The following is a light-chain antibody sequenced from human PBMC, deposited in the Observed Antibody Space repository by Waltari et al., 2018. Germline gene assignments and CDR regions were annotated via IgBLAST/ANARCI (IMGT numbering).Light chain of an antibody. V-gene: IGLV2-14*03. J-gene: IGLJ2*01. CDR3: AAYTYSSNVV. CDR2: DVR. Sequence: QSALTQPASVSGSSGQSITISCTGSSSDVGRYDYVSWYQQLPGQAPKLLIFDVRVRPSGVSNRFSGSKSGNTASLTISGLQAEDEADYYCAAYTYSSNVVFGGGTKVTV. CDR1: SSDVGRYDY.